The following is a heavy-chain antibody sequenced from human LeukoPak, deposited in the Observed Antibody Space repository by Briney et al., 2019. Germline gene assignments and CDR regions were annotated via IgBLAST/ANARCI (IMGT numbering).Heavy chain of an antibody. D-gene: IGHD1-26*01. CDR1: GFTFSSYD. Sequence: PGGSLGLSCAASGFTFSSYDMHWVRQATGKGLEWVSAIGTAGDTYYPGSVKGRFTISRENAKNSLYLQMNSLRAGDTAVYYCARGEGTIGDGGATTIDYWGQGTLVTVSS. CDR2: IGTAGDT. J-gene: IGHJ4*02. CDR3: ARGEGTIGDGGATTIDY. V-gene: IGHV3-13*01.